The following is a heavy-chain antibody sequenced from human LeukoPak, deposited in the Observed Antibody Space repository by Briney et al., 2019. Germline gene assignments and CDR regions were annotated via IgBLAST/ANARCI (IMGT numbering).Heavy chain of an antibody. J-gene: IGHJ6*03. V-gene: IGHV1-2*02. Sequence: ASVKVSCKASGYTFTGCYIHWVRQAPGQGLELMGWINPNNGGTNYAQKFQGRVTMTRDTSISTAYVELSRLRSDDTAVYYCARSSRPCSGGSCYLYSYYYHNMDVWGKGTTVTISS. CDR3: ARSSRPCSGGSCYLYSYYYHNMDV. D-gene: IGHD2-15*01. CDR1: GYTFTGCY. CDR2: INPNNGGT.